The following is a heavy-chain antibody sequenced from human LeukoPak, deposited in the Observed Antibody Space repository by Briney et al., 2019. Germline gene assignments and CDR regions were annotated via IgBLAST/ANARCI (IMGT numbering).Heavy chain of an antibody. CDR3: ARVSGYCSGGRRYGGQWFDP. V-gene: IGHV4-4*07. D-gene: IGHD2-15*01. J-gene: IGHJ5*02. CDR1: GESMTPYY. CDR2: VFHTGQH. Sequence: PSETLSLTCSVSGESMTPYYWTWIRQSAGKGLEWLGRVFHTGQHNYNPSLKSRLSMSLDASRNLVSLTLTSVTAADTAIYYCARVSGYCSGGRRYGGQWFDPWGQGTLVIVSS.